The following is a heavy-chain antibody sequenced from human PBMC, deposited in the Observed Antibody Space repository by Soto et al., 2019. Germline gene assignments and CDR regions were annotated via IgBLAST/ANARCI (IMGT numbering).Heavy chain of an antibody. J-gene: IGHJ4*02. Sequence: SETLSLTCTVSGGSISSGAYYWSWIRQHPGKGLEWIGYIYHSGSTYYNPSLESRVTLSVDTSRKQFSLKVSSVTAADTAVYYCARANYFDSSGPYDYWGPGTLVTVSS. D-gene: IGHD3-22*01. V-gene: IGHV4-31*03. CDR2: IYHSGST. CDR1: GGSISSGAYY. CDR3: ARANYFDSSGPYDY.